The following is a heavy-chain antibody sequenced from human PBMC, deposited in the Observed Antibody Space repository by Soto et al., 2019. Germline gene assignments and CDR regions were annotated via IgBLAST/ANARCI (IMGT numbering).Heavy chain of an antibody. CDR3: ARDWISSIYGMDV. CDR2: IIPILGMA. CDR1: GGTFSSYT. J-gene: IGHJ6*02. V-gene: IGHV1-69*08. Sequence: QVQLVQSGAEVKKPGSSVKVSCKASGGTFSSYTISWVRQAPGQGLEWMGRIIPILGMANYAQKFQGRVTXTXDXXQSTAYMELSSLRSEDTAVYYCARDWISSIYGMDVWGQGTTVTVSS. D-gene: IGHD2-2*03.